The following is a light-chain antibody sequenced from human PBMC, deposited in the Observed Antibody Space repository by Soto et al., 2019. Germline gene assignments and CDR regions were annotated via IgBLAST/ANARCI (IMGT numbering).Light chain of an antibody. CDR3: QDYYNYPLT. CDR2: DAS. Sequence: DIQLTQSPSTLSASVGDRVTITCRASQSVRSWLAWYQQKPGRAPKFLIYDASSLESGVPSRFSGSGSGTEFTLTISNLQPDEFATEYCQDYYNYPLTFSGGTKVEI. J-gene: IGKJ4*01. CDR1: QSVRSW. V-gene: IGKV1-5*01.